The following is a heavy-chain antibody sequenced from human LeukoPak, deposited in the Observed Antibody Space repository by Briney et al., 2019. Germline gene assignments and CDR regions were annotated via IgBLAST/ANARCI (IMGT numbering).Heavy chain of an antibody. J-gene: IGHJ3*01. V-gene: IGHV4-39*01. Sequence: SSETLSLTCAVSGGSISTSTYFCGWIRQPPGKGLEWIGNIYYNGNTYYNPSLMRRVTISVDTSKNQFSLKLSSVTATDTAVYYCARQQVKWLQFVLHTDAFDVWGQGTVVTVSS. CDR2: IYYNGNT. CDR1: GGSISTSTYF. D-gene: IGHD5-24*01. CDR3: ARQQVKWLQFVLHTDAFDV.